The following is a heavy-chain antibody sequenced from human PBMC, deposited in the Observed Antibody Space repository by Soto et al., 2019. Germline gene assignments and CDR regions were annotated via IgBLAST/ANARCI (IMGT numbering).Heavy chain of an antibody. J-gene: IGHJ6*02. CDR2: IDWDDDK. Sequence: ESGPTLVNPTQTLTLTCTFSGFSLSTSGMCVSWIRQRPGKALEWLALIDWDDDKYYSTSLKTRLTISKDTSKNQVVLTMTNMDPVDTATYYCARDRFIVGATTDYYYYGMDVWGQGTTVTVSS. D-gene: IGHD1-26*01. CDR1: GFSLSTSGMC. CDR3: ARDRFIVGATTDYYYYGMDV. V-gene: IGHV2-70*01.